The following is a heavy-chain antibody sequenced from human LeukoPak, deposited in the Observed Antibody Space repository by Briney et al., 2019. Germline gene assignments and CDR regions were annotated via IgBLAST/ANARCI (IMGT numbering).Heavy chain of an antibody. V-gene: IGHV1-2*02. CDR3: ARDILVVYSSSSLRYYGMDV. D-gene: IGHD6-13*01. CDR2: INPNSGGT. CDR1: GYTFTGYY. Sequence: GASVKVSCKASGYTFTGYYMHWVRQAPGQGLEWMGWINPNSGGTNYAQKFQGRVTMTRDTSISTAYMELSRLRSDDTAVYYCARDILVVYSSSSLRYYGMDVWGQGTTVTVSS. J-gene: IGHJ6*02.